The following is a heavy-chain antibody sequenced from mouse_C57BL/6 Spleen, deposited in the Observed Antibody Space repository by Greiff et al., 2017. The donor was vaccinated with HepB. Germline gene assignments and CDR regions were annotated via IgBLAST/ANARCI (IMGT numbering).Heavy chain of an antibody. Sequence: VQLQQSGAELVRPGASVKLSCTASGFNIKDYYMHWVKQRPEQGLEWIGRIDPEDGDTEYAPKFQGKATMTADTSSNTAYLQLSSLTSEDTAVYYCTTVYYYGSSDWYFDVWGTGTTVTVSS. CDR1: GFNIKDYY. D-gene: IGHD1-1*01. CDR3: TTVYYYGSSDWYFDV. V-gene: IGHV14-1*01. J-gene: IGHJ1*03. CDR2: IDPEDGDT.